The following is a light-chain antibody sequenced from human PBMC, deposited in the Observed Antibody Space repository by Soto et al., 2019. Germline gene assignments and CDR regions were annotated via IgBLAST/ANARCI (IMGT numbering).Light chain of an antibody. CDR3: CSYAGSFASYV. V-gene: IGLV2-11*01. CDR1: SSDVGDYNY. Sequence: QSALTQPRSVSGSPGQSVTISCTGTSSDVGDYNYVSWYQQHPGKAPKVMIYGVSKRPSGVPDRFSGSKSGNTASLTVSGLQAEDEADYYCCSYAGSFASYVFGTGTKVTVL. J-gene: IGLJ1*01. CDR2: GVS.